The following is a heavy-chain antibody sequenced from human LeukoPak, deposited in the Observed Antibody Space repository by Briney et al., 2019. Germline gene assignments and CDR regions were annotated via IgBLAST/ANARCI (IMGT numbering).Heavy chain of an antibody. CDR2: IYYSGST. CDR3: ATTPLAAAGTFDY. CDR1: GGSISGSSYY. Sequence: SETLSLTCTVSGGSISGSSYYWGWIRQPPGKGLEWIGSIYYSGSTYYNPSLKSRVTISVDTSKNQFSLKLSSVTAADTAVYYCATTPLAAAGTFDYWGQGTLVTVSS. J-gene: IGHJ4*02. D-gene: IGHD6-13*01. V-gene: IGHV4-39*01.